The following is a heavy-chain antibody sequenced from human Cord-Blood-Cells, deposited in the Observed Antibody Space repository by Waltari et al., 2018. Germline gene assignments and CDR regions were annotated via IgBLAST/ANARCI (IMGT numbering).Heavy chain of an antibody. CDR2: FYYSGST. CDR1: GGSISSSSYY. CDR3: ARGADYGDYYFDY. D-gene: IGHD4-17*01. J-gene: IGHJ4*02. V-gene: IGHV4-39*01. Sequence: QLQLQESGPGLVKPSETLSLTCTVSGGSISSSSYYWGWIRQPPGKGLEWIGSFYYSGSTYYNPSLKSRVTISVDTSKNQFSRKLSSVTAADTAVYYCARGADYGDYYFDYWGQGTLVTVSS.